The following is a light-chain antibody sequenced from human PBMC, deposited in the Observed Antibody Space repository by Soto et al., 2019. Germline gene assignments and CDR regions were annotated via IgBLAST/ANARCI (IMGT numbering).Light chain of an antibody. V-gene: IGKV3-15*01. CDR3: QQYNAWPRT. CDR2: GAV. Sequence: EVVMTQSPVTLSVSPGERATLSCRASQSVGGDLAWYQQTPGQTPRLLIYGAVTRSTGVAGRFSGAGSVTEFTLTIDSLQSKDVPIYYGQQYNAWPRTFGQGTKLEI. J-gene: IGKJ2*01. CDR1: QSVGGD.